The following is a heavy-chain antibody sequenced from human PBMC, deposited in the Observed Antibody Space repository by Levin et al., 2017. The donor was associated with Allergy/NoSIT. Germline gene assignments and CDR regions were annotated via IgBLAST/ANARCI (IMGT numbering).Heavy chain of an antibody. D-gene: IGHD3-16*01. J-gene: IGHJ4*02. CDR3: AKHGGY. CDR1: GCTFSSYA. CDR2: ISVSGGKT. V-gene: IGHV3-23*01. Sequence: GESLKISCAASGCTFSSYAMTWVRQAPGRGLEWVSGISVSGGKTFYAESVKGRFTVSRDNTKNTLYLQMNSLRAEDTAVYYCAKHGGYWGQGTLVTVSS.